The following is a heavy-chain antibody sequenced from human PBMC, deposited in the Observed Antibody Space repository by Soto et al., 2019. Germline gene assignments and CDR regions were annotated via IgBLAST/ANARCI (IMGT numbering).Heavy chain of an antibody. CDR2: IYYSGST. V-gene: IGHV4-30-4*01. CDR1: GGSISSGDYN. D-gene: IGHD3-22*01. J-gene: IGHJ6*02. CDR3: ARVGSYYYDSSGYRKNYGMDV. Sequence: PSETLSLTCTVSGGSISSGDYNWSWIRQPPXKGLEWIGYIYYSGSTYYNPSLKSRVTISVDTSKNQFSLKLSSVTAADTAVYYCARVGSYYYDSSGYRKNYGMDVWGQGTTVTVSS.